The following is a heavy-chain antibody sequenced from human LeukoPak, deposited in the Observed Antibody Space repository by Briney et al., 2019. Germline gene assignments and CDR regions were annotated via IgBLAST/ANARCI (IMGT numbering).Heavy chain of an antibody. CDR3: AKTLRYYDSSGYYFDY. CDR2: ISGGST. V-gene: IGHV3-23*01. Sequence: GGSLRLSCAASGFTFSSYAMSWVRQAPGKGLEWVSAISGGSTYYADSVKGRFTISRDNSKNTLYLQMNSLRAEDTAVYYCAKTLRYYDSSGYYFDYWGQGTLVTVSS. CDR1: GFTFSSYA. D-gene: IGHD3-22*01. J-gene: IGHJ4*02.